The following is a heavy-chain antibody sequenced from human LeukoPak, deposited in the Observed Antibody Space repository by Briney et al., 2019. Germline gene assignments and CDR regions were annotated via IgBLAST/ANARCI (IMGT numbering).Heavy chain of an antibody. J-gene: IGHJ1*01. CDR1: GFTFSSYA. V-gene: IGHV3-23*01. Sequence: GGSLRLSCAASGFTFSSYAMSWVRQAPGKGLEWVSAISGSGGSTYYADSVKGRFTISRDNSKNTLYLQMNSLRAEDTAVYYCARAYSSGWWGYFQHWGQGTLVTVSS. D-gene: IGHD6-19*01. CDR3: ARAYSSGWWGYFQH. CDR2: ISGSGGST.